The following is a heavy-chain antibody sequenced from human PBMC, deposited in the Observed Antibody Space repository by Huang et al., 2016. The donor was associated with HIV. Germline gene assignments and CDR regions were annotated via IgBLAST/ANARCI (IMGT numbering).Heavy chain of an antibody. Sequence: VQLVESGGGLVKPGGSLRLSCAASGFTFGTYTMNWVRQAPGKRLEWVSSISSTREDINYADSVKGRFVISRDNARNLLYLQMNSLRAEDTATYYCARSRYYDISNYPEFWGRGVQVIVSS. J-gene: IGHJ4*02. CDR1: GFTFGTYT. D-gene: IGHD3-16*01. CDR3: ARSRYYDISNYPEF. V-gene: IGHV3-21*02. CDR2: ISSTREDI.